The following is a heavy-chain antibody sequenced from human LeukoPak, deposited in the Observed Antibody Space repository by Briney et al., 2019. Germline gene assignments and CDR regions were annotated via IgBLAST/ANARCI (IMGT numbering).Heavy chain of an antibody. CDR3: ARIRLRGPYYYGMDV. J-gene: IGHJ6*04. CDR2: IYHSGST. D-gene: IGHD4-17*01. V-gene: IGHV4-30-2*01. Sequence: PSETLSLTCAVSGGSISSGGYSWSWIRQPPGKGLEWIGYIYHSGSTYYNPSLKSRVTISVDRSKNQLSLKLSSVTAADTAVYYCARIRLRGPYYYGMDVWGKGTTVTVSS. CDR1: GGSISSGGYS.